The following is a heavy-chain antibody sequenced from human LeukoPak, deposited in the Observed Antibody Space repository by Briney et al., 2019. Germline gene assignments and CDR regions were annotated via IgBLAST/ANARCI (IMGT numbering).Heavy chain of an antibody. CDR3: ATSPSSGWYPDY. D-gene: IGHD6-19*01. Sequence: SVKVSRKASGGTFSSYAISWVRQAPGQGLEWMGGIIPIFGTANYAQKFQGRVTITTDESTSTAYMELSSLRSEDTAVYYCATSPSSGWYPDYWGQGTLVTVSS. CDR1: GGTFSSYA. J-gene: IGHJ4*02. V-gene: IGHV1-69*05. CDR2: IIPIFGTA.